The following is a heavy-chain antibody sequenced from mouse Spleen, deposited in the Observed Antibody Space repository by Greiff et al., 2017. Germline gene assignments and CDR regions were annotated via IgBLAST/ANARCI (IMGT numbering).Heavy chain of an antibody. CDR2: IDPSDSYT. V-gene: IGHV1-50*01. CDR1: GYTFTSYW. Sequence: QVQLQQSGAELVKPGASVKLSCKASGYTFTSYWMQWVKQRPGQGLEWIGEIDPSDSYTNYNQKFKGKATLTVDTSSSTAYMQLSSLTSEDSAVYYCARRPGGGNYYAMDYWGQGTSVTVSS. D-gene: IGHD4-1*01. J-gene: IGHJ4*01. CDR3: ARRPGGGNYYAMDY.